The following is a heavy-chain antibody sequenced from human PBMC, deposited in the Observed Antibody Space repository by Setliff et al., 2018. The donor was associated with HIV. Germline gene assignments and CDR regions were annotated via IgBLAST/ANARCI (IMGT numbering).Heavy chain of an antibody. CDR3: ATSDGSGFFGY. J-gene: IGHJ1*01. CDR2: ISRNGRTT. CDR1: GFTFSDYY. Sequence: GGSLRLSCSASGFTFSDYYINWVRQSPGKGLEWLSYISRNGRTTYYTDSLKGRFTISRDNTKKSLYLHMSDLRAEETAVYYCATSDGSGFFGYWGQGTLVTVSS. V-gene: IGHV3-11*01. D-gene: IGHD3-10*01.